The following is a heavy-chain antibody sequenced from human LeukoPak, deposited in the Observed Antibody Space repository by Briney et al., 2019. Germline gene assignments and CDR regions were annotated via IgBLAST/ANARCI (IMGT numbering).Heavy chain of an antibody. D-gene: IGHD6-13*01. V-gene: IGHV6-1*01. J-gene: IGHJ4*02. CDR2: TYYRSKWYN. Sequence: SQTLSLTCAISGDSVSSNSAAWNWIRQSPSRGLEWLGRTYYRSKWYNDYAVSVKSRITINPDTSKNQFSLKLSSVTAADTAVYYCAREVKIAAAGTGFDYWGQGTLVTVSS. CDR1: GDSVSSNSAA. CDR3: AREVKIAAAGTGFDY.